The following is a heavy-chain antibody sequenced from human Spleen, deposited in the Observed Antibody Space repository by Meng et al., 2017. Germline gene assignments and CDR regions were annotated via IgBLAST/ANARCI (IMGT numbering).Heavy chain of an antibody. J-gene: IGHJ4*02. CDR1: GFTFSSRA. D-gene: IGHD3-9*01. Sequence: EAQLVESGGGQVKPGGSLRLSCAASGFTFSSRAMNWVRQAPGKGLEWVSSISASSSYIYYADSVKGRFTISRDNAKNSLYLQMNSLRAEDTAVYFCARGRYDYGEYWGQGTLVTVSS. V-gene: IGHV3-21*02. CDR3: ARGRYDYGEY. CDR2: ISASSSYI.